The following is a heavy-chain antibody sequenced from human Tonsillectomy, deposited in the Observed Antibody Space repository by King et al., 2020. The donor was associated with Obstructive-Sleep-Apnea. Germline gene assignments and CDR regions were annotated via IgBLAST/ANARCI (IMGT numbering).Heavy chain of an antibody. CDR3: ARDSDYDSSGYSDY. J-gene: IGHJ4*02. CDR2: ISSSSSYT. D-gene: IGHD3-22*01. V-gene: IGHV3-11*06. Sequence: VQLVESGGGLVKPGGSLRLSCAASGFTFSDYYMSWIRQAPGKGLEWVSYISSSSSYTNYADSVKGRFTISRDNAKNSLYLQMNSLRAEDTAVYYCARDSDYDSSGYSDYWGQGTLVTVSS. CDR1: GFTFSDYY.